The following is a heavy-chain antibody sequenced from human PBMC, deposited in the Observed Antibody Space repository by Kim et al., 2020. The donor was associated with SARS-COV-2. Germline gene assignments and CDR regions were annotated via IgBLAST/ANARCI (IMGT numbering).Heavy chain of an antibody. J-gene: IGHJ4*01. CDR2: IRQDGSDK. Sequence: GGSLRLSCAASGFNTINYWMNWVRQAPGKGLEWVATIRQDGSDKYYVDSVKGRFSISRDNGKNSVYLQMDSLRAEDTAVYFCVRSGSGSGSFYGAWDYWG. V-gene: IGHV3-7*01. D-gene: IGHD3-10*01. CDR1: GFNTINYW. CDR3: VRSGSGSGSFYGAWDY.